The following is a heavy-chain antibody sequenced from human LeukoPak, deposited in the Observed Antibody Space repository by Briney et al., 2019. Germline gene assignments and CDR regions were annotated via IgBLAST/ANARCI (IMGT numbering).Heavy chain of an antibody. Sequence: SETLSLTCTVSGGSISSYYWSWIRQPAGKGLEWIGRIYTSGSTNYNPSLKSRVTMSVDTSKNQFSLKLSSVTAEDTAVYYCARDQGDFWEFEYYFDYWGQGTLVTVSS. J-gene: IGHJ4*02. CDR1: GGSISSYY. CDR3: ARDQGDFWEFEYYFDY. CDR2: IYTSGST. D-gene: IGHD3-3*01. V-gene: IGHV4-4*07.